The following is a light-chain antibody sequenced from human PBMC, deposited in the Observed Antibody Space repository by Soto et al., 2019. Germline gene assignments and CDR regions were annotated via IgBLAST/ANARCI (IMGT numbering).Light chain of an antibody. J-gene: IGKJ5*01. V-gene: IGKV1-5*03. CDR2: KAS. CDR3: QQYNSYPIT. CDR1: QSISSW. Sequence: DIQMTQSPSTLSASVGDRVTITCRASQSISSWLAWYQQKPGKAPKLLIYKASSLESGVLSRFSGSGSGTEFTLTISSLQPDDFATYSCQQYNSYPITFGQGTRLEIK.